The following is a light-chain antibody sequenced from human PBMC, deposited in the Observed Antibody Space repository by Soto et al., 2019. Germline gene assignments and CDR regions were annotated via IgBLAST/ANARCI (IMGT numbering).Light chain of an antibody. V-gene: IGLV2-14*01. Sequence: QSALTQPAAVSGSPGQSITISCVGTSTDIGSYNYVSWYQQLPGRAPKLILYEVGNRPSGISTRFSGSKSGNTASLTISGLQAEDEADYYCNSYTTTTTLFVFGTGTKLTVL. CDR2: EVG. CDR1: STDIGSYNY. CDR3: NSYTTTTTLFV. J-gene: IGLJ1*01.